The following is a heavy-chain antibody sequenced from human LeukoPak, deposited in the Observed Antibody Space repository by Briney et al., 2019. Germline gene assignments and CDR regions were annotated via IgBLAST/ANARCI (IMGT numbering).Heavy chain of an antibody. Sequence: ASVKVSCKASGYTFTSYGISRVRQAPGQGLEWMGWISAYNGNTNYAQKLQGRVTMTTDTSTSTAYMELRSLRSDDTAVYYCARGGDYYDSSGYFDYWGQGTLVTVSS. J-gene: IGHJ4*02. V-gene: IGHV1-18*01. D-gene: IGHD3-22*01. CDR3: ARGGDYYDSSGYFDY. CDR1: GYTFTSYG. CDR2: ISAYNGNT.